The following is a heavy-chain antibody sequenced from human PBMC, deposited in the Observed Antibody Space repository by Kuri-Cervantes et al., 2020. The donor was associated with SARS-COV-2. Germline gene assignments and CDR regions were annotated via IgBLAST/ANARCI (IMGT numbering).Heavy chain of an antibody. CDR2: IYYGGST. V-gene: IGHV4-59*12. Sequence: ESLKISCTVSGGSISSYYWSWIRQPPGKGLEWIGYIYYGGSTNYNPSLKSRVTISVDTSKNQFSLKLSSVTAADTAVYYCARGRIRPFDYWGQGTLVTVSS. CDR1: GGSISSYY. J-gene: IGHJ4*02. CDR3: ARGRIRPFDY.